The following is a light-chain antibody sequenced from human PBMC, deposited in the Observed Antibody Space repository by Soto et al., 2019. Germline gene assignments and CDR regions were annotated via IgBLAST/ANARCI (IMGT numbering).Light chain of an antibody. V-gene: IGLV2-23*01. J-gene: IGLJ1*01. CDR3: GSWDSSLSAYV. CDR2: EGS. CDR1: SSDVGSYNL. Sequence: QSVLTQPASVSGSPGQSITISCTGTSSDVGSYNLVSWFQQHPGNAPKLMIYEGSKRPSGVSNRFSGSKSGNRASLTISGLQAEDEADYYCGSWDSSLSAYVFGTGTKVTVL.